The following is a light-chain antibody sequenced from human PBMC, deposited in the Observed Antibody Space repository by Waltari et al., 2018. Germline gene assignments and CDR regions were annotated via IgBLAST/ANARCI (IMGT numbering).Light chain of an antibody. J-gene: IGLJ1*01. V-gene: IGLV2-14*01. CDR2: EVS. Sequence: QSALTQPASVSGSPGQSITISCTGTSADVGGYNYVSWYQQYPGKAPQLMIYEVSFRPSWISNRFSGSKSGNTATLTISGLQAEDEADYYCSSKTSASGVFGTGTTVTVL. CDR1: SADVGGYNY. CDR3: SSKTSASGV.